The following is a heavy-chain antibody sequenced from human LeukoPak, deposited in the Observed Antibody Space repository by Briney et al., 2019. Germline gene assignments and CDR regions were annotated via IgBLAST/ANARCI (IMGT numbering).Heavy chain of an antibody. J-gene: IGHJ4*02. CDR3: AKVVGATTRGYFDY. Sequence: GGSLRLSCAASGFTFSSYAMSWVRQAPGKGLEWVSTISGSGGSTYYADSVKGRFTISRDNSKNTLYLQMNSLRAEDTAVYYCAKVVGATTRGYFDYWGQGTLVTVSS. CDR2: ISGSGGST. D-gene: IGHD1-26*01. CDR1: GFTFSSYA. V-gene: IGHV3-23*01.